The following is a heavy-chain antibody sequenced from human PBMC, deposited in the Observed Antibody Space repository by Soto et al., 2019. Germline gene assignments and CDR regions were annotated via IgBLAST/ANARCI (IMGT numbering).Heavy chain of an antibody. D-gene: IGHD2-15*01. V-gene: IGHV1-69*01. CDR1: GGTCSIYT. J-gene: IGHJ5*02. CDR3: AREGPPDIAWFDP. CDR2: GSA. Sequence: QVQLVQSGAAVKKPGSSVKVSCKASGGTCSIYTISWVRQAPGQGLEWMGGSANSAQKFQGRLTVTADESTSTVYLELSSLTSEDTAVYYCAREGPPDIAWFDPWGQGTLGSVSS.